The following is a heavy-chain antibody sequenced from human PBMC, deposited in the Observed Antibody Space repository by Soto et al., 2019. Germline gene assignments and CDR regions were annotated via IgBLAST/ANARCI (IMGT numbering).Heavy chain of an antibody. CDR3: ARIKRGYSYGALDY. CDR2: IIPIFGTA. D-gene: IGHD5-18*01. CDR1: GGTFSSYA. V-gene: IGHV1-69*13. Sequence: SVKVSCKASGGTFSSYAISWVRQAPGQGLEWMGGIIPIFGTANYAQKFQGRVTITADESTSTAYVELSSLRSEDTAVYYCARIKRGYSYGALDYWGQGTLVTISS. J-gene: IGHJ4*02.